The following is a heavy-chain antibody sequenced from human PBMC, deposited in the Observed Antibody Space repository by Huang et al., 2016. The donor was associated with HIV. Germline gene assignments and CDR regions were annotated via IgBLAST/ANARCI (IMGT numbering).Heavy chain of an antibody. CDR2: IGTKGANYWT. Sequence: EAHLAESGGGLVQPGGSLTLSCAASGFSVGGSAMHWVRQAAGGGLEGVGRIGTKGANYWTEYNPSMKGRFTISRDDSKNMVYLQMSNLRSEDTAIYHCTRHYNILNWYFDLWGRGSLVTVSS. J-gene: IGHJ2*01. CDR1: GFSVGGSA. CDR3: TRHYNILNWYFDL. V-gene: IGHV3-73*01. D-gene: IGHD1-1*01.